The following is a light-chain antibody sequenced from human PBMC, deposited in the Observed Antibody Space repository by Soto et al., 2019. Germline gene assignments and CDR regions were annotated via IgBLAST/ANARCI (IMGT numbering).Light chain of an antibody. CDR1: SSNIGTHYD. V-gene: IGLV1-40*01. J-gene: IGLJ2*01. CDR3: QSYDSSLSGVV. Sequence: QSVLTQPPSVSGAPGQRVTISCTGSSSNIGTHYDVHWYQQLPGTAPKLLIYGSSNQPSGVPDRFSGSKSGTSASLAITGLQAEDEADYYCQSYDSSLSGVVFGGGTKLTVL. CDR2: GSS.